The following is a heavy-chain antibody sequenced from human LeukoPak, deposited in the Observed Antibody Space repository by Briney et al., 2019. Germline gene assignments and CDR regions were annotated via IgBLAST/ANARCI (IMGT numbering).Heavy chain of an antibody. CDR2: ISSSSSYI. J-gene: IGHJ4*02. V-gene: IGHV3-21*01. CDR3: ARESYCSSTSCYNGIDY. D-gene: IGHD2-2*02. Sequence: MSGGSLRLSCAASGFTFSSYSMNWVRQAPGKGLEWVSSISSSSSYIYYADSVKGRFTIPRDNAKNSLYLQMNSLRAEDTAVYYCARESYCSSTSCYNGIDYWGQGTLVTVSS. CDR1: GFTFSSYS.